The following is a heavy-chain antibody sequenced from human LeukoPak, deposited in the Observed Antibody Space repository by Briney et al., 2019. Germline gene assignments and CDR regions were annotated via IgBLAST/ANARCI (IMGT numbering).Heavy chain of an antibody. CDR2: IGGSNGIT. CDR1: RFTFNSYA. Sequence: GGSLRLSCAASRFTFNSYAMSWVRQAPGKGLEWVSVIGGSNGITFYVGSVKGRFTISRDNSKDTLYLQMNSLRAEDTAVYYCARDADTTAFYWYFDLWGRGTLVTVSS. CDR3: ARDADTTAFYWYFDL. V-gene: IGHV3-23*01. D-gene: IGHD1-26*01. J-gene: IGHJ2*01.